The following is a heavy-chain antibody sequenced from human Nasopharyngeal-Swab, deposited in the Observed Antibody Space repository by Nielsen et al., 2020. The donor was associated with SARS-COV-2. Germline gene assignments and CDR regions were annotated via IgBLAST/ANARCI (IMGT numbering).Heavy chain of an antibody. V-gene: IGHV3-33*01. D-gene: IGHD3-22*01. CDR2: IWYDGSNK. J-gene: IGHJ4*02. CDR1: GFTFSNYG. CDR3: ARDFAFSDSSGYYHF. Sequence: GESLKISCAAPGFTFSNYGMHWVRQAPGKGLEWVAVIWYDGSNKYYADSVKGRFTISRDNSKNTLYLQMNSLRAEDTAVYYCARDFAFSDSSGYYHFWGQGTLVTVSS.